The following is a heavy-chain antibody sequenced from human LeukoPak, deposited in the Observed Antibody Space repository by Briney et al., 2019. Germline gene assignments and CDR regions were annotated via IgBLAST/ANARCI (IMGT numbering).Heavy chain of an antibody. D-gene: IGHD6-13*01. CDR1: GYTFTGYY. Sequence: ASVKVSCKASGYTFTGYYMHWVRQAPGQGLEWMGWINTNTGNPTYAQGFTGRFVFSLDTSVSTAYLQISSLKAEDTAVYYCARDQAAGAAAGYFDYWGQGTLVTVSS. V-gene: IGHV7-4-1*02. CDR3: ARDQAAGAAAGYFDY. J-gene: IGHJ4*02. CDR2: INTNTGNP.